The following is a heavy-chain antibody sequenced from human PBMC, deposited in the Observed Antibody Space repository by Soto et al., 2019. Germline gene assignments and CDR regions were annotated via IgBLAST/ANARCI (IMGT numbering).Heavy chain of an antibody. CDR3: XXXXXXXXXXXXXDY. CDR1: GFTFDDYA. V-gene: IGHV3-9*01. J-gene: IGHJ4*02. CDR2: ISWNSGSI. Sequence: EVQLVESGGGLVQPGRSLRLSCAASGFTFDDYAMHWVRQAPGKGLEWVSGISWNSGSIGYADSVKGRFTISRDNAKNSLLLQMNSLRAEXXAXXXXXXXXXXXXXXXXXDYXGQGTLVTVSS.